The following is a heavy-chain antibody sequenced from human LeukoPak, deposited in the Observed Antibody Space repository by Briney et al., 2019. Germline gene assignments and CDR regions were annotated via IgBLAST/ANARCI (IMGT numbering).Heavy chain of an antibody. CDR3: ARIPMAKNEVDY. CDR2: INPNSGGT. CDR1: GYTFTGYY. J-gene: IGHJ4*02. Sequence: ASVKVSCKASGYTFTGYYMHWVRQAPGQGLEWMGWINPNSGGTNYAQKFQGRVTMTRDTSISTAYMELSRLRSDDTAVYYCARIPMAKNEVDYWGQGTLVTVSS. D-gene: IGHD5-24*01. V-gene: IGHV1-2*02.